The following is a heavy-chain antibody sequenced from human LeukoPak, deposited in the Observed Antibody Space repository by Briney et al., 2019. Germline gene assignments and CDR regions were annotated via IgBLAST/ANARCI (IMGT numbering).Heavy chain of an antibody. CDR3: ARGGTYSYGHFDY. J-gene: IGHJ4*02. CDR2: IYYSGST. Sequence: SETLSLTCTVSGGSISSGGYCWSWIRQHPGKGLEWIGYIYYSGSTYYNPSLKSRVTISVDTSKNQFSLKLSSVTAADTAVYYCARGGTYSYGHFDYWGQGTLVTVSS. V-gene: IGHV4-31*03. CDR1: GGSISSGGYC. D-gene: IGHD5-18*01.